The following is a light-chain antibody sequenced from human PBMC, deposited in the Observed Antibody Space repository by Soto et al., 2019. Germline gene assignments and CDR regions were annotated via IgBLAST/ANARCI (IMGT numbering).Light chain of an antibody. CDR3: QQYNSYSPT. CDR1: QSISSW. Sequence: DIQMTQSPSTLSASVGDRVTIGFRASQSISSWLAWYQQKPGKAPKLLIYDASSLESGVPPRFSGSGSGTEFTLTISSLQPDDFATYYCQQYNSYSPTFGQGTKVDIK. V-gene: IGKV1-5*01. J-gene: IGKJ1*01. CDR2: DAS.